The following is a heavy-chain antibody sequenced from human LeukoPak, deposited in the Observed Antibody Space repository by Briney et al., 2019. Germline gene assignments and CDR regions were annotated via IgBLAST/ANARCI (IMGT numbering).Heavy chain of an antibody. Sequence: GASVKVSCKASGYTFTGYYMHWVRQAPGQGLEWMGWINPNSGGTNYAQEFQGRVTMTRDTSISTAYMELSRLRSDDTAVYYCARSTESSGWLDWGQGTLVTVSS. CDR2: INPNSGGT. D-gene: IGHD6-19*01. CDR1: GYTFTGYY. V-gene: IGHV1-2*02. CDR3: ARSTESSGWLD. J-gene: IGHJ4*02.